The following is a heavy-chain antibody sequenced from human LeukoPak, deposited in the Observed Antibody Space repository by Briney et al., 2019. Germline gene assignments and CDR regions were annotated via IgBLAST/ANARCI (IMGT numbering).Heavy chain of an antibody. D-gene: IGHD6-19*01. CDR3: ARDSSGRGYYYGMDV. V-gene: IGHV3-48*04. Sequence: GGSLRLSCAASGFTFSSNAMSWVRQAPGKGLEWVSYISSSGSTIYYADSVKGRFTISRDNAKNSLYLQMNSLRAEDTAVYYCARDSSGRGYYYGMDVWGQGTTVTVSS. CDR2: ISSSGSTI. CDR1: GFTFSSNA. J-gene: IGHJ6*02.